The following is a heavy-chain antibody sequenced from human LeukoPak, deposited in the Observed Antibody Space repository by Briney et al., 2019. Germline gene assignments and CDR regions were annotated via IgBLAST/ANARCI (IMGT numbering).Heavy chain of an antibody. CDR3: ARDTYGGSHFPLPY. CDR2: LSPKSGAT. D-gene: IGHD1-26*01. V-gene: IGHV1-2*02. CDR1: VYTFIGYY. J-gene: IGHJ4*02. Sequence: GASVTVSFKASVYTFIGYYIHWVRQAPGQGLEWMGWLSPKSGATKYAQKFQGRVTLTRDLSLSTAYMELNSLTSDDTAVYYCARDTYGGSHFPLPYWGQGALVTVSS.